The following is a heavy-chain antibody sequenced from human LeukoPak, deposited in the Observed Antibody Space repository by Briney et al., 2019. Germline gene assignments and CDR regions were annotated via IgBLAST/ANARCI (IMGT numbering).Heavy chain of an antibody. J-gene: IGHJ6*03. CDR2: IKQDGSEK. CDR3: ARDRVDIVATSYYMDV. CDR1: GFTFSSYW. D-gene: IGHD5-12*01. V-gene: IGHV3-7*01. Sequence: PGGSLRLSCAASGFTFSSYWMSWVRQAPGKGLEWVANIKQDGSEKYYVDSVKGRFTISRDNAKNSLYLQMNSLRAEDTAVYYCARDRVDIVATSYYMDVWGKGTTVTVSS.